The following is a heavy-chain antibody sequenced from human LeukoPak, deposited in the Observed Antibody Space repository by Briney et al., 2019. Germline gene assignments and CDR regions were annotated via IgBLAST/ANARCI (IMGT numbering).Heavy chain of an antibody. V-gene: IGHV1-2*02. J-gene: IGHJ4*02. CDR1: GWTFTGYY. CDR2: INPNSGGT. D-gene: IGHD3-16*02. CDR3: ATGSSRMITFGGVIVTLSFDY. Sequence: ASVKVSCKASGWTFTGYYMHWLRQAPGQGLEWMGWINPNSGGTNYAQKFQGRVTMTRDTSISTAYMELSRLRSDDTAVYYCATGSSRMITFGGVIVTLSFDYWGQGTLVTVSS.